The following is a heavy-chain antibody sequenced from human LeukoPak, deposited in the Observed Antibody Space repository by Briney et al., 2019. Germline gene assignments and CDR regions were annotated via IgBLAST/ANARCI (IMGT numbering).Heavy chain of an antibody. D-gene: IGHD3-10*01. V-gene: IGHV4-34*01. J-gene: IGHJ3*02. CDR3: ARALLTMVRGVILYDAFDI. CDR1: GGPFSGYY. Sequence: SSETLSLTCAVYGGPFSGYYWSWIRQPPGKGLEWIGEINHSGSTNYNPSLKSRVTISVDTSKRQFSLKLSSVTAADTAVYYCARALLTMVRGVILYDAFDIWGQGTMVTVSS. CDR2: INHSGST.